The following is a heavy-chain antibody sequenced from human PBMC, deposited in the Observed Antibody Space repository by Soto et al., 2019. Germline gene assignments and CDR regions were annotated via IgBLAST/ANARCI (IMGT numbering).Heavy chain of an antibody. V-gene: IGHV3-30-3*01. D-gene: IGHD4-17*01. CDR1: GFNFSSYS. J-gene: IGHJ3*02. CDR3: ARDDYGDSDDAFDI. CDR2: ISYDGSNK. Sequence: GSLRLSCAASGFNFSSYSMHWVRQAPGKGLEWVAVISYDGSNKYYADSVKGRFTISRDNSKNTLYLQMNSLRAEDTAVYYCARDDYGDSDDAFDIWGQGTMVTVSS.